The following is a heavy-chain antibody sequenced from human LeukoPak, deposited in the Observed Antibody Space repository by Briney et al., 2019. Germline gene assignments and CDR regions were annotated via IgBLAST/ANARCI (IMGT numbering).Heavy chain of an antibody. V-gene: IGHV5-51*01. D-gene: IGHD5-12*01. CDR3: ARRAYSHEWFDP. CDR2: IYPGDSDT. CDR1: GYTFTNYW. J-gene: IGHJ5*02. Sequence: GESLKISCKASGYTFTNYWIGWVRQVPGKRLEWMGTIYPGDSDTRYSPSFQGQVTISADKSISTAYLQWTSLRASDTAMYYCARRAYSHEWFDPWGQGTLVTVSS.